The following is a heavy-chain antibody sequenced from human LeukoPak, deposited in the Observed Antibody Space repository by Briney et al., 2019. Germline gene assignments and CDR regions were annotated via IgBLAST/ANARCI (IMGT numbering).Heavy chain of an antibody. CDR2: IYYSGST. Sequence: PSETLSLTCTVSGGSISSYYWSWIRQPPGKGLEWIGYIYYSGSTNYNPSLKSRVTISVDTSKNQFSLKLSSVTAADTAVYYCARGCEGGGHCYYYYYMDVWGKGTTVTVSS. CDR1: GGSISSYY. CDR3: ARGCEGGGHCYYYYYMDV. V-gene: IGHV4-59*01. D-gene: IGHD2-15*01. J-gene: IGHJ6*03.